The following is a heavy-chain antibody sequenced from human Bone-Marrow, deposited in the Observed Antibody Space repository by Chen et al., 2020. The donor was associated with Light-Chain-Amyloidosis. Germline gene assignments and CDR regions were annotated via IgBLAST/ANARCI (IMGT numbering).Heavy chain of an antibody. Sequence: EVKLVESGGGLVQPGGSLRLYCAASGSTFSTYEMNWVRQAPGKGLEWVSYISSSGGTIYYAVSVKGRFTISRDNAKNSLHLQMNSVRAEDTAVYYCARGRPGDGDCLDYWGQGTLVTVSS. CDR2: ISSSGGTI. D-gene: IGHD4-17*01. J-gene: IGHJ4*02. V-gene: IGHV3-48*03. CDR1: GSTFSTYE. CDR3: ARGRPGDGDCLDY.